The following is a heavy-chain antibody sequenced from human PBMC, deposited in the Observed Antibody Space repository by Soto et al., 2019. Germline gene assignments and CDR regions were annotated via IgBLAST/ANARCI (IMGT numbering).Heavy chain of an antibody. CDR3: ARGDFREAFDI. CDR2: IIPIFGTA. CDR1: GGTFSSYA. Sequence: GASVKVSCKASGGTFSSYAISWVRQAPGQGLEWMGGIIPIFGTANYAQKFQGGVTITADESTSTAYMELSSLRSEDTAVYYCARGDFREAFDIWGQGTMVTVSS. J-gene: IGHJ3*02. V-gene: IGHV1-69*13.